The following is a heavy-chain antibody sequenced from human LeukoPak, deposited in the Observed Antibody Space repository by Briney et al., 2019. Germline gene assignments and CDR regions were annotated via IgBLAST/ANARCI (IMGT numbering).Heavy chain of an antibody. J-gene: IGHJ3*02. CDR3: ARSEYSYGADAFDI. CDR2: KFYSGGT. V-gene: IGHV4-39*07. D-gene: IGHD5-18*01. CDR1: SGSITSSSYY. Sequence: RPSGTLSLTCTVSSGSITSSSYYWVWIRQPPGMGLEWFGSKFYSGGTYYNPSLKSRVTLSVDASKNQFSLKLSSVTAADTAVYYCARSEYSYGADAFDIWGQGTMVTVSS.